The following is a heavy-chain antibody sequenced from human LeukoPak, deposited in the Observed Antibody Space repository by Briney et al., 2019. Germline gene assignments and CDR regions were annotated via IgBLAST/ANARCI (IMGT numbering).Heavy chain of an antibody. V-gene: IGHV1-69*06. D-gene: IGHD2-15*01. CDR1: GGTFSSYA. CDR3: ASVVAATDWFDP. Sequence: GASVKVSCKASGGTFSSYAISWVRQAPGQGLEWMGGIIPIFGTANYAQKFQGRVTITADKSTSTAYMELSSLRSEDTAVYYCASVVAATDWFDPWGQGTLVTVSS. J-gene: IGHJ5*02. CDR2: IIPIFGTA.